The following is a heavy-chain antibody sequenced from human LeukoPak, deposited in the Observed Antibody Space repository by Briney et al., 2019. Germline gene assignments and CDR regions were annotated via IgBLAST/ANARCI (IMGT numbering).Heavy chain of an antibody. V-gene: IGHV4-61*08. CDR3: ARLVAGTGEYNFDY. D-gene: IGHD6-19*01. CDR1: NDSISSGDYY. CDR2: IYYSGST. Sequence: PSETLSLTCTVSNDSISSGDYYWSWIRQPPGKGLEWIGYIYYSGSTNYNPSLKSRVTISVDTSKNQFSLKLSSVTAADTAVYYCARLVAGTGEYNFDYWGQGTLVTVSS. J-gene: IGHJ4*02.